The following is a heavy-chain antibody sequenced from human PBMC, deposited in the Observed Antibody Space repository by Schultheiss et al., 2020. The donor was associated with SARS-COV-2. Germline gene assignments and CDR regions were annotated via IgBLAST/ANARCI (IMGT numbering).Heavy chain of an antibody. CDR3: ARENYYGSGSSEHYYYGMDV. J-gene: IGHJ6*02. Sequence: SETLSLTCTVSGGSISSGGYYWSWIRQHPGKGLEWIGYIYYSGSTYYNPSLKSRVTISVDTSKNQFSLKLSSVTAADTAVYYCARENYYGSGSSEHYYYGMDVWGQGTTVTVSS. CDR2: IYYSGST. V-gene: IGHV4-31*03. CDR1: GGSISSGGYY. D-gene: IGHD3-10*01.